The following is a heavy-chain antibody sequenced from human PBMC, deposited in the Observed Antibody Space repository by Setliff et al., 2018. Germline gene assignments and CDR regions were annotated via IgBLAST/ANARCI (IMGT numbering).Heavy chain of an antibody. D-gene: IGHD5-18*01. CDR2: INQDGDAQ. J-gene: IGHJ4*02. Sequence: GALRLSCAASGFSFGSFWMSWVRQPPGKGLEWVANINQDGDAQFYVDSVKGRVTISRDNAKSSLYLQMNSLRVEDTALYYCAKFVGYTYGYDYWGRGTLVTVSS. CDR1: GFSFGSFW. CDR3: AKFVGYTYGYDY. V-gene: IGHV3-7*01.